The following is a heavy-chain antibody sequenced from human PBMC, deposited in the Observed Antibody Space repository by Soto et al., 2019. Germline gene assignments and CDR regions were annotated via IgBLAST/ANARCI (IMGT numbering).Heavy chain of an antibody. J-gene: IGHJ1*01. CDR1: GFTFSSYG. Sequence: QPGGSLRLSCAASGFTFSSYGMHWVRQAPGKGLEWVAVISYDGSNKYYADSVKGRFTISRDNSKNTLYLQMNSLRAEDTAVYYCAKSRIAAAVLEYFQHWGQGTLVTVSS. CDR2: ISYDGSNK. V-gene: IGHV3-30*18. D-gene: IGHD6-13*01. CDR3: AKSRIAAAVLEYFQH.